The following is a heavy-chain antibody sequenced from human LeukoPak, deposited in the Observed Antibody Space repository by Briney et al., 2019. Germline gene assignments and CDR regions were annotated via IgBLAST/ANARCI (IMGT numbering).Heavy chain of an antibody. D-gene: IGHD3-16*02. CDR1: GYTFTSYY. V-gene: IGHV1-46*01. Sequence: ASVKVSCKASGYTFTSYYMHWVRQAPGQGLEWMGIINPSGGSTSYAQKFQGRVTMTRDMSTSTVYMELSSLRSEDTAVYYCATNQQHYDSVWGSYRLDAFDIWGQGTMVTVSS. J-gene: IGHJ3*02. CDR3: ATNQQHYDSVWGSYRLDAFDI. CDR2: INPSGGST.